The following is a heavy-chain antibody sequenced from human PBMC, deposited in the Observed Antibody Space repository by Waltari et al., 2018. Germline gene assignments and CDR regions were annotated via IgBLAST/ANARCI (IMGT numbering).Heavy chain of an antibody. CDR1: GASVSSNSAA. J-gene: IGHJ4*02. D-gene: IGHD2-2*03. CDR3: ARDFGYCSSTSCRDFDY. V-gene: IGHV6-1*01. Sequence: QVQLQQSGPGLVKPSQTLSLTCAISGASVSSNSAAWNWIRQSPSRGLEWLGRTYYRSKWYNDYAVSVKSRITINPDTSKNQFSLQLNSVTPEDTAVYYCARDFGYCSSTSCRDFDYWGQGTLVTVSS. CDR2: TYYRSKWYN.